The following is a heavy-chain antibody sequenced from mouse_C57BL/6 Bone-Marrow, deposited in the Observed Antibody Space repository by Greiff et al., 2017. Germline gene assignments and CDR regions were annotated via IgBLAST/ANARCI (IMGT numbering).Heavy chain of an antibody. Sequence: VQLQESGAELARPGASVKMSCKASGYTFTSYTMHWVKQRPGQGLEWIGYINPSSGYTKYNQKFKDKATLTVDKSSSTAYMQLSSLTSEDSAVYYCARGPYYAMDYWGQGTSVTVSS. CDR3: ARGPYYAMDY. CDR2: INPSSGYT. J-gene: IGHJ4*01. CDR1: GYTFTSYT. V-gene: IGHV1-4*01.